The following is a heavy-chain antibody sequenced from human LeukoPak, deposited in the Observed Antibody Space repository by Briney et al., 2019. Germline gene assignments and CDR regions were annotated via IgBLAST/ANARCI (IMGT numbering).Heavy chain of an antibody. V-gene: IGHV3-74*01. Sequence: TGGSLRLSCAASGFTLSSYWMHWVPHAPGEGLVWVSRINNDGSSTSYADSVKRRYTISRDNAKNTLYLQMNSLRAEDTAVYYCARGRIYYFDYWGQGTLVTVSS. J-gene: IGHJ4*02. CDR1: GFTLSSYW. CDR3: ARGRIYYFDY. CDR2: INNDGSST.